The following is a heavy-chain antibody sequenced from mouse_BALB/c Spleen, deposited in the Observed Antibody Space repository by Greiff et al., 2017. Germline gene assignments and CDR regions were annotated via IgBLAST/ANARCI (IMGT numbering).Heavy chain of an antibody. J-gene: IGHJ3*01. CDR2: ISYSGST. CDR1: GYSITSDYA. Sequence: EVKLLESGPGLVKPSQSLSLTCTVTGYSITSDYAWNWIRQFPGNKLEWMGYISYSGSTSYNPSLKSRISITRDTSKNQFFLQLNSVTTEDTATYYCARRRGLGWFAYWGQGTLVTVSA. V-gene: IGHV3-2*02. CDR3: ARRRGLGWFAY. D-gene: IGHD2-4*01.